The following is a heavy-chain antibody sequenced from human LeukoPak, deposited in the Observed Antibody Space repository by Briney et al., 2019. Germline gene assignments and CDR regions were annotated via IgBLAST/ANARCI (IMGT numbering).Heavy chain of an antibody. CDR3: AKAARLGPSHFDY. V-gene: IGHV3-30*04. CDR1: GFTFSSYA. CDR2: ISYDGSNK. J-gene: IGHJ4*02. Sequence: GGSLRLSCAASGFTFSSYAMHWVRQAPGKGLEWVAVISYDGSNKYYADSVEGRFTISRDNSRSTLYLHMNSLRDDDTAVYYCAKAARLGPSHFDYWGRGTLVTVSS. D-gene: IGHD6-25*01.